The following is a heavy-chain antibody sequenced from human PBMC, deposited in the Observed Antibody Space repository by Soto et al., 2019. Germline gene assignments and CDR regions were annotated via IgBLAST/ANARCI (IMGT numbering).Heavy chain of an antibody. D-gene: IGHD5-18*01. CDR2: IIPIFGTA. Sequence: QVQLVQSGAEVKKPGSSVKVSCKASGGTFSSYAISWVRQAPGQGLEWMGGIIPIFGTANYAQKFQGRVTITADKSTSTAYMELSSLRSEDTAVYYCARRSGTAMASDYYYYGMDVWGQGTTVTVSS. CDR3: ARRSGTAMASDYYYYGMDV. V-gene: IGHV1-69*06. J-gene: IGHJ6*02. CDR1: GGTFSSYA.